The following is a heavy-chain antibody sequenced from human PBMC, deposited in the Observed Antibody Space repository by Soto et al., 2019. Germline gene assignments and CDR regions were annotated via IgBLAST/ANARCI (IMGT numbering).Heavy chain of an antibody. D-gene: IGHD2-15*01. CDR2: ISAYNGNT. CDR1: GYTFTSYG. J-gene: IGHJ6*02. CDR3: ARGYCSGGSCRNYYYYGMDV. Sequence: ASVKVSCKASGYTFTSYGISWVRQAPGQGLEWMGWISAYNGNTNYAQKLQGRVTMTTDTSTSTAYMELRSLRSDDTAVYYCARGYCSGGSCRNYYYYGMDVWGQGTTVTSP. V-gene: IGHV1-18*04.